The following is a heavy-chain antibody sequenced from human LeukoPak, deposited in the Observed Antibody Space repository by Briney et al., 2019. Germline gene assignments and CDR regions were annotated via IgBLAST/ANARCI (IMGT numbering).Heavy chain of an antibody. CDR2: IRYDGINK. CDR3: AKGARSWQLAWGGYFDY. J-gene: IGHJ4*02. CDR1: GFTFSSYG. Sequence: PGGSLRLSCAASGFTFSSYGMHWVRQAPGKGLEWVAFIRYDGINKYYADSVKGRFTISRDNSMNTLYLQMNSLRAEDTAIYYCAKGARSWQLAWGGYFDYWGQGTLVTVSS. D-gene: IGHD6-13*01. V-gene: IGHV3-30*02.